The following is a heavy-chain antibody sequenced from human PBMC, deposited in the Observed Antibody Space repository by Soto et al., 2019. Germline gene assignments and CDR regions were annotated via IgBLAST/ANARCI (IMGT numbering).Heavy chain of an antibody. D-gene: IGHD2-2*01. CDR2: INHSGST. V-gene: IGHV4-34*01. J-gene: IGHJ6*03. CDR3: ARGRCSSTSCYVMDV. CDR1: GGSFSGYY. Sequence: QVQLQQWGAGLLKPSETLSLTCAVYGGSFSGYYWSWIRQPPGKGLEWIGEINHSGSTNYNPSLKSRVTISVDTSMNQFSLKLSSVTAADTAVYYCARGRCSSTSCYVMDVWGKGTTVTVSS.